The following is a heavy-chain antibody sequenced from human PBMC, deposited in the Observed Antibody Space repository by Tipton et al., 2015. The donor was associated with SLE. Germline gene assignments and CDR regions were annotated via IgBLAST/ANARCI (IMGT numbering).Heavy chain of an antibody. J-gene: IGHJ4*02. V-gene: IGHV4-39*01. CDR3: ARQQLWPGRSILGNFDY. Sequence: TLSLTCAVSGGSISSGSYYWGWVRQPPGKGLGWTGSIYYSGTTNDNPSLKSRVTISVDTSKNQFSLKLNSVNAADTAVYYCARQQLWPGRSILGNFDYWGQGILVTVSS. D-gene: IGHD5-18*01. CDR2: IYYSGTT. CDR1: GGSISSGSYY.